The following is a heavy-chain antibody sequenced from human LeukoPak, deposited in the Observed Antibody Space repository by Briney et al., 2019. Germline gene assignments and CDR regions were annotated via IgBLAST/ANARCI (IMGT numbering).Heavy chain of an antibody. V-gene: IGHV1-69*05. CDR1: GGTFISYA. J-gene: IGHJ4*02. CDR3: ARERGYSYGWYYFDY. CDR2: IIPIFGTA. Sequence: ASVKVSCKASGGTFISYAISWVRQAPGHGLEWMGGIIPIFGTANYAQKFQGRVTITTDESTSTAYMELSSLRSEDTAVYYCARERGYSYGWYYFDYWGQGTLVTVSS. D-gene: IGHD5-18*01.